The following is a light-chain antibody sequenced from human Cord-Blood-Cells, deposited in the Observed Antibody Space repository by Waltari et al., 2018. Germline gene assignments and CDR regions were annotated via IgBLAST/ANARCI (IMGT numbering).Light chain of an antibody. Sequence: DIQSTQYHSFLSVSVGDRVTITRRASQGITSHLAWYQQKPGKAPKLLIYAASTLQSGVPARFSGSGSGTECTLTSSSLQPEDFATYYCQQLNSYPITFGQGTRLEIK. V-gene: IGKV1-9*01. CDR1: QGITSH. CDR2: AAS. J-gene: IGKJ5*01. CDR3: QQLNSYPIT.